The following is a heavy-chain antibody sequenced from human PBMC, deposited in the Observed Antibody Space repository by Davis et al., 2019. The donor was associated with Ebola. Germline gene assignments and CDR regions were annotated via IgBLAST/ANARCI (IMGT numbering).Heavy chain of an antibody. V-gene: IGHV3-23*01. CDR2: LGTSVDT. J-gene: IGHJ3*02. CDR3: AKDTSNIWFDI. D-gene: IGHD2/OR15-2a*01. CDR1: GFIFSSYV. Sequence: GESLKISCAASGFIFSSYVMSWVRQAPGKGLEWVSTLGTSVDTYYADSVKGRFTISRDNSKNTLYLQMNGLRVEDTAIYYCAKDTSNIWFDIWGQGTMVTVSS.